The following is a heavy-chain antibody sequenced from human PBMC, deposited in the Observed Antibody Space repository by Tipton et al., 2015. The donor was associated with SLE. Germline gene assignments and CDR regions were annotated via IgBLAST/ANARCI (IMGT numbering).Heavy chain of an antibody. D-gene: IGHD3-3*02. J-gene: IGHJ6*02. Sequence: TLSLTCTVSGGSISSHYWSWIRQPPRKGLEWIGYIYYSGSTYYNPSLKSRVTISVDTSKNQFSLKLSSVTAADTAVYYCARNLAWDVWGQGTTVTVSS. CDR3: ARNLAWDV. CDR2: IYYSGST. CDR1: GGSISSHY. V-gene: IGHV4-59*11.